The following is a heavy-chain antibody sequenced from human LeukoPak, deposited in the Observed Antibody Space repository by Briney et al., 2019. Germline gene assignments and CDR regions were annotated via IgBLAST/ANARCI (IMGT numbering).Heavy chain of an antibody. J-gene: IGHJ4*02. CDR1: GGSISSYY. CDR3: ARDQGGTVDY. D-gene: IGHD3-16*01. CDR2: IYYSGST. Sequence: SETLSLTCTVSGGSISSYYWSWIRQPPRQGLEWIGYIYYSGSTNYNPSLKSRVTISVDTSKTQFSLKLSSVTAADTAVYYCARDQGGTVDYWGQGTLVTVSS. V-gene: IGHV4-59*01.